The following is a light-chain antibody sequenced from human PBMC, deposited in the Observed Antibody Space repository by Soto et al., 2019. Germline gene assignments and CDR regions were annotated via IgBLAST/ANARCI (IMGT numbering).Light chain of an antibody. V-gene: IGKV3-11*01. Sequence: EIVLTQSPATLSLSPGKRATLSCRASQSVSSYLAWYQQKPGQAPRLLIYDASNRATGIPARFSGSGSGTDFTLTISSLEPEVFAVYYCQQRSNWRVTFGGGTKVEIK. CDR3: QQRSNWRVT. CDR2: DAS. J-gene: IGKJ4*01. CDR1: QSVSSY.